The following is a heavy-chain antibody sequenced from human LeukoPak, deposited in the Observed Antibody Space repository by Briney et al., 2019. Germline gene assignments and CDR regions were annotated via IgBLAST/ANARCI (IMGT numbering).Heavy chain of an antibody. CDR3: ARVNVCPRCHFDY. CDR1: GLTFSGHW. J-gene: IGHJ4*02. CDR2: INSDGRTT. D-gene: IGHD3-16*01. Sequence: PGGSLRLSCAASGLTFSGHWMHWVRQAPGKGLVWVSRINSDGRTTNYEDSVKGRFTISRDNAKNTLYLQMNTLRAEDTAVCYCARVNVCPRCHFDYWGQGTLVTVSS. V-gene: IGHV3-74*01.